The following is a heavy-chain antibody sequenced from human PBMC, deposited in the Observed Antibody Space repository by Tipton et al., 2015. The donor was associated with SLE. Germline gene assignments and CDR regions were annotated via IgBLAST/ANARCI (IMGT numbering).Heavy chain of an antibody. CDR1: GFTFSSYW. CDR2: IKHDGSEK. D-gene: IGHD2-21*01. J-gene: IGHJ4*02. CDR3: AKRESSDLTDF. V-gene: IGHV3-7*03. Sequence: GSLRLSCAASGFTFSSYWMSWVRQAPGKGLEWVANIKHDGSEKYYVDSVKGRFTISRDNAKNSVYLQMNSLRAEDTAVYYCAKRESSDLTDFWGQGTLVTVSS.